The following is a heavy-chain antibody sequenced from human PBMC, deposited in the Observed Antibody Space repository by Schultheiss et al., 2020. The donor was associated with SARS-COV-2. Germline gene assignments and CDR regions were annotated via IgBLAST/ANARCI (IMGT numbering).Heavy chain of an antibody. V-gene: IGHV4-59*08. Sequence: SETLSLTCSVSGGSIRSYYWSWIRQSPGKGLEWIGYIYYSVTTNYNPSLKSRVTMSVDMSKSQFSLQLTSVTAADTAVFYCARRRYYDSYGGRNWFDPWGQGTLVTVSS. CDR2: IYYSVTT. J-gene: IGHJ5*02. D-gene: IGHD3-22*01. CDR3: ARRRYYDSYGGRNWFDP. CDR1: GGSIRSYY.